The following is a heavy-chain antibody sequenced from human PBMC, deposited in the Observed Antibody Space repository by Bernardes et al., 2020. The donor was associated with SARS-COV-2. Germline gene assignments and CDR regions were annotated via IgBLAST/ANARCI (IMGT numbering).Heavy chain of an antibody. CDR1: GGSFSGYY. CDR3: ARGNRRLARGSYFDY. D-gene: IGHD6-19*01. Sequence: SETLSLTCAVYGGSFSGYYWSWIRQPPGKGLEWIGEINHSGSTNYNPSLKSRVTISVDTSKNQFSLKLSSVTAADTAVYYCARGNRRLARGSYFDYWGQGTLVTVSS. V-gene: IGHV4-34*01. J-gene: IGHJ4*02. CDR2: INHSGST.